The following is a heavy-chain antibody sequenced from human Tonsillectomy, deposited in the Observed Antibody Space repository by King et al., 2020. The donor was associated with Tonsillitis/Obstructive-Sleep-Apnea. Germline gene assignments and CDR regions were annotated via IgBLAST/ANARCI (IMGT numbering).Heavy chain of an antibody. V-gene: IGHV3-30*04. Sequence: VQLVESGGGVVQPGRSLRLSCAASGFTFSSYAMHWVRQAPGKGLEWVAVISYDGSNKYYADSVKGRFTISRDNSKNTLYLQMNSLRAEDTAVYYCARGGDYHIDYYYGMDVWGQGTTVTVSS. J-gene: IGHJ6*02. CDR1: GFTFSSYA. CDR2: ISYDGSNK. CDR3: ARGGDYHIDYYYGMDV. D-gene: IGHD3-16*01.